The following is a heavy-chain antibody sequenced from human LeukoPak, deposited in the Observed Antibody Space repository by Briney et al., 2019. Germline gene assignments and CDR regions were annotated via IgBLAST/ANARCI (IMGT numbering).Heavy chain of an antibody. V-gene: IGHV4-61*05. J-gene: IGHJ4*02. Sequence: SETLSLTCTVSGGSISRSSYYWGWIRQPPGKGLEWIGYISYSGSTNYNPSLKSRVTISVDTSKSQFSLKLSSVTAADTAVYYCARQQYSSSWYRIDYWGQGTLVTVSS. CDR2: ISYSGST. D-gene: IGHD6-13*01. CDR3: ARQQYSSSWYRIDY. CDR1: GGSISRSSYY.